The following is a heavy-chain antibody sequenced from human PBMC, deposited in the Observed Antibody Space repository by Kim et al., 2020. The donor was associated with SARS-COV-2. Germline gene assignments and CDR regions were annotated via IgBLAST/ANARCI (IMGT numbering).Heavy chain of an antibody. Sequence: SQTLSLTCAVYGGSFSGYYWSWIRQPPGKGLEWIGEINHSGSTNYNPSLKSRVTISVDTSKNQFSLKLSSVTAADTAVYYCARGPNPSYYDSSGYASTLYYFDYWGQGTLVTVSS. CDR3: ARGPNPSYYDSSGYASTLYYFDY. J-gene: IGHJ4*02. CDR1: GGSFSGYY. D-gene: IGHD3-22*01. CDR2: INHSGST. V-gene: IGHV4-34*01.